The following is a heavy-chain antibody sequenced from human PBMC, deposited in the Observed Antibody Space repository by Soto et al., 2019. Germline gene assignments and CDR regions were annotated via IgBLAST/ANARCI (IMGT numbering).Heavy chain of an antibody. J-gene: IGHJ4*02. CDR1: GFTVSSNY. V-gene: IGHV3-53*01. CDR3: ARPEGQWLVPAGY. D-gene: IGHD6-19*01. CDR2: IYSGGST. Sequence: PGGSLRLSCAASGFTVSSNYMSWVRQAPGKGLEWVSLIYSGGSTYYADSVKGRFTISRDNSKNTLYLQMNSLRAEDTAIYYCARPEGQWLVPAGYWGQGTLVTV.